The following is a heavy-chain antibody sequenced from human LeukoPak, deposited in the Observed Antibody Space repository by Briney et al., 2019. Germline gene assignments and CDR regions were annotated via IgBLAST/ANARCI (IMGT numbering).Heavy chain of an antibody. V-gene: IGHV4-59*01. CDR3: ARGGTYYYDSSDAFDI. CDR2: IYYSGST. D-gene: IGHD3-22*01. CDR1: GDSISNYY. Sequence: SETLSLTCSVSGDSISNYYWNWIRQPPGKGLEWIGYIYYSGSTNYNPSLKSRVTISVDTSKNQFSLKLSSVTAADTAVYYCARGGTYYYDSSDAFDIWGQGTMVTVSS. J-gene: IGHJ3*02.